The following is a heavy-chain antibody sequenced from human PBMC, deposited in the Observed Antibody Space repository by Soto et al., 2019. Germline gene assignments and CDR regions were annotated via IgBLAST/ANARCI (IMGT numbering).Heavy chain of an antibody. D-gene: IGHD1-26*01. Sequence: QVDLVESGGRVVQPARSLRLSCAASGFTFDNYAMHWVRQGPGGGLERVAAVADNGKNKNYADSVMGRCTISRDNSNMTMFLQLTSLKEDDTGVYYCERGTIRVGMRLSALAHGGRGPPVTVSP. J-gene: IGHJ4*02. V-gene: IGHV3-30*03. CDR2: VADNGKNK. CDR1: GFTFDNYA. CDR3: ERGTIRVGMRLSALAH.